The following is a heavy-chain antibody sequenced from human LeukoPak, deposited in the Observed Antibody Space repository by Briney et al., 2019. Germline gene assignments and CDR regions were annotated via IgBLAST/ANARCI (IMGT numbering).Heavy chain of an antibody. J-gene: IGHJ4*02. CDR1: GFSFSSYA. V-gene: IGHV3-30-3*01. CDR3: ARGRLGLDY. Sequence: PGGSLRLSCAASGFSFSSYAMHWVRQAPGKGLEWVAVISYDGSNKFYADSVKGRFTISRDNSKNTLYLQMNSLRAEDTAVYYCARGRLGLDYWGQGILVTVSS. CDR2: ISYDGSNK. D-gene: IGHD5/OR15-5a*01.